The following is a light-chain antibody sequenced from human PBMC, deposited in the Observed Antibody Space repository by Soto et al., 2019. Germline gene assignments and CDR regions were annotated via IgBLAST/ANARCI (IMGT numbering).Light chain of an antibody. CDR2: GAS. CDR3: QQYGSSSYT. J-gene: IGKJ2*01. V-gene: IGKV3-20*01. Sequence: EIVLTQSPGTLSLSPGERATLSCRASQSVSSSYLAWYQQQPGQAPRLLIYGASSRATGIPDRFSGSGSGTDLTLTSSRLEPEDVAVYYCQQYGSSSYTFGQGTKLEIK. CDR1: QSVSSSY.